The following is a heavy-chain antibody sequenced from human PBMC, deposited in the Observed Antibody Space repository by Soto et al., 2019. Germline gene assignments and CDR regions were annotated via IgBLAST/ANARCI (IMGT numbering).Heavy chain of an antibody. D-gene: IGHD4-17*01. CDR2: VHYSGST. V-gene: IGHV4-39*01. Sequence: SETLSLTCTVSDGSISRSTFYWDWIRQPPGKGLEWIGSVHYSGSTYYNPSLKSRVTISVDTSKNQFSLKLSSVTAADTAVYYCARQTDDYGDSNWFDPWGQGTLVTVSS. CDR3: ARQTDDYGDSNWFDP. J-gene: IGHJ5*02. CDR1: DGSISRSTFY.